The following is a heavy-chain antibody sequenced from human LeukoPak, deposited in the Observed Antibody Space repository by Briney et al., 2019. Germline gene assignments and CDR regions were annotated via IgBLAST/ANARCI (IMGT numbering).Heavy chain of an antibody. CDR1: GLSLGSTSFY. Sequence: PSATLSPTFTVAGLSLGSTSFYWGWVRQPPGKGLEWIASIYYSGTTSYNPSLKSRVTISVDTATNQSSLNLLSVTAADTAVYYCAKDMVSHGSGSYYAFDIWDQGTML. V-gene: IGHV4-39*02. CDR2: IYYSGTT. D-gene: IGHD3-10*01. J-gene: IGHJ3*02. CDR3: AKDMVSHGSGSYYAFDI.